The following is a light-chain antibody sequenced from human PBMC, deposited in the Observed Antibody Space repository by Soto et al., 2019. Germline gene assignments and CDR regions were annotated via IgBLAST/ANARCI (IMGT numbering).Light chain of an antibody. V-gene: IGKV3D-11*01. CDR1: QGVSSY. CDR3: QQRSNWLT. J-gene: IGKJ4*01. CDR2: DAS. Sequence: EIVLTQSPATLSLSPGERATLSCRASQGVSSYLPWYHQQPGQTPRLLIYDASNRATGIPGRFSGSGPGTDFTLTISSLEPEDFAVYYCQQRSNWLTFGGGTKVEIK.